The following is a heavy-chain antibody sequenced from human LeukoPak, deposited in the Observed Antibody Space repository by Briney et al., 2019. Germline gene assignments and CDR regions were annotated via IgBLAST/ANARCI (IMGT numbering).Heavy chain of an antibody. V-gene: IGHV4-34*01. J-gene: IGHJ4*02. CDR1: GGSFSGYY. D-gene: IGHD2-15*01. CDR2: INHSGST. Sequence: SETLSLTCAVYGGSFSGYYWSWIRQPPGKGLEWIGEINHSGSTNYNPSLKSRVTISVDTSKNQFSLKLSSVTAADTAVYYCARGYCSGGSCSHFDYWGQGTLVTVSS. CDR3: ARGYCSGGSCSHFDY.